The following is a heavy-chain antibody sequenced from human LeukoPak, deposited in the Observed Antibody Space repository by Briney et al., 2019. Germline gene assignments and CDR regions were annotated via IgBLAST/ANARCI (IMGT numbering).Heavy chain of an antibody. CDR3: ARGYGRYFDY. CDR2: IYYTGTT. CDR1: NGSISSFY. V-gene: IGHV4-59*01. J-gene: IGHJ4*02. Sequence: KRSETLSLTCTVSNGSISSFYWTWIRQPPGKGLEWIGYIYYTGTTDYNPSLKSRVTISVDTSKNQFSLKLSSVTAADTAVYYCARGYGRYFDYWGQGTLVTVSS. D-gene: IGHD5-18*01.